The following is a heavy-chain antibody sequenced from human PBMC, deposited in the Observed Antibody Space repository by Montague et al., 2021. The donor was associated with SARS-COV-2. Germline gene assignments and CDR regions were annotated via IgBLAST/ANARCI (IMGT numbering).Heavy chain of an antibody. J-gene: IGHJ6*02. CDR1: GFSLSSSGMS. Sequence: PALVKPTKTLTQTCTFSGFSLSSSGMSVTWLRQPPGKALEWLARIDWENDKYYSTSLKTRLIISKDTSKNQVVLTVTNVDPSYTATYYCARIVSLFVPGEIPQTYCFGMDVWGQGATVNVSS. D-gene: IGHD2-2*01. CDR2: IDWENDK. CDR3: ARIVSLFVPGEIPQTYCFGMDV. V-gene: IGHV2-70*11.